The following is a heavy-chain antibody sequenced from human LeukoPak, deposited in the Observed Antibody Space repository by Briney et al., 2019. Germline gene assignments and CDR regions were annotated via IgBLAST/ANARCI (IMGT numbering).Heavy chain of an antibody. Sequence: GGSLRLSCAASGFTFSDYYMSWVRQAPGKGLEGGSYISSSGSTIYYEDSVKGRFTISRDNAKNSLYLQMNSLRAEDTAVYYCARVKVSGYDWAPPYMDVWGQGTTVTVSS. D-gene: IGHD5-12*01. V-gene: IGHV3-11*01. CDR1: GFTFSDYY. J-gene: IGHJ6*02. CDR2: ISSSGSTI. CDR3: ARVKVSGYDWAPPYMDV.